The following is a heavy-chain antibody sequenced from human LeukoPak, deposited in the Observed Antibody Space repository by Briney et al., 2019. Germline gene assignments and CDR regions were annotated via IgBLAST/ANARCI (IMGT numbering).Heavy chain of an antibody. CDR3: AKDDGGPFDY. Sequence: GGSLRLSCAASGFTFTTYAMSWVRQAPGKGLEWASAISGSGGSTYYADSVKGRFTISRDNSKNTLYLQMNSLRAEDTAVYYCAKDDGGPFDYWGQGTLVTVSS. J-gene: IGHJ4*02. CDR1: GFTFTTYA. CDR2: ISGSGGST. D-gene: IGHD3-16*01. V-gene: IGHV3-23*01.